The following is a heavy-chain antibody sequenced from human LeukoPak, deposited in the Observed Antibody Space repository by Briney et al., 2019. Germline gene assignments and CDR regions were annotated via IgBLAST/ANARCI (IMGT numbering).Heavy chain of an antibody. J-gene: IGHJ3*02. CDR1: GYSISRGYY. CDR3: ARPTSITMIGGAFDI. D-gene: IGHD3-22*01. CDR2: IYHSGST. V-gene: IGHV4-38-2*01. Sequence: PSETLSLTCAVSGYSISRGYYWGWIRQPPGKGQEWIGSIYHSGSTYYNPSLKSRVTISVDTSKNQFSLKLSSVTAADTAVYYCARPTSITMIGGAFDIWSQGTMVTVSS.